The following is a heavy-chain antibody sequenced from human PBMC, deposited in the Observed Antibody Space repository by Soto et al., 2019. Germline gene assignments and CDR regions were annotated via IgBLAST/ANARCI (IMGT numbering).Heavy chain of an antibody. Sequence: SETLSLTCTVSGGSISSSSYYWGWIRQPPGKGLEWIGSIYYSGSTYYNPSLKSRVTISVDTSKNQFSLKLSSVTAADTAVYYCASRGEGITMVRGVIISLGMDVWGQGTTVTVSS. CDR3: ASRGEGITMVRGVIISLGMDV. D-gene: IGHD3-10*01. V-gene: IGHV4-39*01. CDR1: GGSISSSSYY. CDR2: IYYSGST. J-gene: IGHJ6*02.